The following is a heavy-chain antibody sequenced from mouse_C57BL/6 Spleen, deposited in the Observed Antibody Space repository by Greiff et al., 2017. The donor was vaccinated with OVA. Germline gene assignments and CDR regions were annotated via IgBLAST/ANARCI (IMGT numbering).Heavy chain of an antibody. J-gene: IGHJ4*01. V-gene: IGHV1-9*01. Sequence: QVQLKESGAELMKPGASVKLSCKATGYTFTGYWIEWVKQRPGHGLEWIGEILPGSGSTTYNEKFKGKATFTADTSSNTAYMQLSSLTTEDSAIYYCARSEYYSGYAMDYWGQGTSVTVSS. D-gene: IGHD2-12*01. CDR1: GYTFTGYW. CDR2: ILPGSGST. CDR3: ARSEYYSGYAMDY.